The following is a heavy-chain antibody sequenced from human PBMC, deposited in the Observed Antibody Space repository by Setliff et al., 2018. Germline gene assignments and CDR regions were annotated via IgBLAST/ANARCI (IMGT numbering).Heavy chain of an antibody. CDR3: ARVQQLGTFDY. D-gene: IGHD6-13*01. CDR2: IIPIFGTA. Sequence: GASVKVSCKASGGTFSSYAISWVRQAPGQGLEWMGGIIPIFGTAKYAQKFQGRVTITADQSTRTAYMELSSLRSEDTAVYYCARVQQLGTFDYWGQGTLVTVSS. J-gene: IGHJ4*02. CDR1: GGTFSSYA. V-gene: IGHV1-69*13.